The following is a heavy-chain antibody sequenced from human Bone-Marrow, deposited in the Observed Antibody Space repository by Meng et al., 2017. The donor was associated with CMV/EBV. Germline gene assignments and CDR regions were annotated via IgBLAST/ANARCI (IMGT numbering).Heavy chain of an antibody. CDR3: ATDLRGSSFDY. Sequence: QVQRVQAWAEGKKPWASVNVSCKVSGYTLTELSMHWVRQAPGKGLEWMGGFDPEDGETIYAQKFQGRVTMTEDTSTDTAYMELSSLRSEDTAVYYCATDLRGSSFDYWGQGTLVTVSS. J-gene: IGHJ4*02. CDR1: GYTLTELS. D-gene: IGHD3-16*01. CDR2: FDPEDGET. V-gene: IGHV1-24*01.